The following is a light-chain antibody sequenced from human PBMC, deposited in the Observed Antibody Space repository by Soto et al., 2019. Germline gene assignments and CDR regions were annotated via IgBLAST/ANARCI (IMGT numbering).Light chain of an antibody. V-gene: IGKV1-39*01. CDR1: QSISSY. CDR2: AAS. J-gene: IGKJ1*01. CDR3: QQSYSTPVG. Sequence: DIQMTQSPSSLSASVGDRVTITCRASQSISSYLNWYQQKPGKAPKLLIYAASSLQSGVPSRFSGSGSGTDFTLTISSLQPEDFAPYDCQQSYSTPVGFGQGTKVEIK.